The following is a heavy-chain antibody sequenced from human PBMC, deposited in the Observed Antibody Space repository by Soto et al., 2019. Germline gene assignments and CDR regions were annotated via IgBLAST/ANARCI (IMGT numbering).Heavy chain of an antibody. D-gene: IGHD3-3*01. J-gene: IGHJ4*02. V-gene: IGHV1-24*01. CDR1: GYTLTELS. CDR3: ATSLTVGFDY. CDR2: FDPEDGET. Sequence: ASVKVSCKVSGYTLTELSMHWVRQAPGKGLEWMGGFDPEDGETIYAQKFQGRVTMTEVTSTDTAYMELSSLRSEDTAVYYCATSLTVGFDYWGQGTLVTVSS.